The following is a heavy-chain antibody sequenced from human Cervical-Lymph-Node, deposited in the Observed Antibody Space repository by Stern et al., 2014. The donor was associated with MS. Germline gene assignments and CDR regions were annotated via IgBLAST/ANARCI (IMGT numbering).Heavy chain of an antibody. CDR3: ARGVTYCGGDCYGWYFDL. CDR2: ISSNVVST. Sequence: EVQLVESGGGLVQPGGSLRLSCAASGFTFSRYAMHWVRQAPGKGLEYVSVISSNVVSTYYSNSVKGRFTISRDNYKNTLYLHMGSLRVEDMAVYYCARGVTYCGGDCYGWYFDLWGRGTLVPVSS. V-gene: IGHV3-64*01. CDR1: GFTFSRYA. D-gene: IGHD2-21*02. J-gene: IGHJ2*01.